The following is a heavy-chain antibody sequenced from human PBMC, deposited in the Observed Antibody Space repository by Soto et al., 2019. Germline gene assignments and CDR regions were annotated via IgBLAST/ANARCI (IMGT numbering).Heavy chain of an antibody. J-gene: IGHJ6*02. CDR3: ARDGGAAAAIKNYGMDV. CDR1: GYTFTSYG. V-gene: IGHV1-18*01. CDR2: ISAYNGNT. D-gene: IGHD6-13*01. Sequence: GPSVKVSCKASGYTFTSYGISWVRQTPGQGLEWMGWISAYNGNTNYAQKLQGRLTMTTDTSTSTAYMELRSLRPDDTAVYYCARDGGAAAAIKNYGMDVWGQGTTVTVSS.